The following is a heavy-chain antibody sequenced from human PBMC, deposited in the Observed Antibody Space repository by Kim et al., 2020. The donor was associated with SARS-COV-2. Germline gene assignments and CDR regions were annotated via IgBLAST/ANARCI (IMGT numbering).Heavy chain of an antibody. CDR2: INPSGGST. CDR3: ARETRRPTLAVAGTGLGY. CDR1: GYTFTRYS. D-gene: IGHD6-19*01. J-gene: IGHJ4*02. V-gene: IGHV1-46*01. Sequence: ASVKVSCKASGYTFTRYSMQSVRQAPAQGFEWMGIINPSGGSTTYAHKFQGRVTMTRDTSTNTVYMEVSSLRSEDTAVYYCARETRRPTLAVAGTGLGYWGQGTLVTVSS.